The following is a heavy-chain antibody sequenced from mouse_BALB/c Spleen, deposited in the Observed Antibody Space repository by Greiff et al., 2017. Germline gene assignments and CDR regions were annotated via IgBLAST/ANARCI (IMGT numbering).Heavy chain of an antibody. CDR2: IYPGDGDT. CDR1: GYAFSSYW. D-gene: IGHD2-14*01. Sequence: QVQLKESGAELVRPGSSVKISCKASGYAFSSYWMNWVKQRPGQGLEWIGQIYPGDGDTNYNGKFKGKATLTADKSSSTAYMQLSSLTSEDSAVYFCARSSYYRYDGYFDYWGQGTTLTVSS. J-gene: IGHJ2*01. V-gene: IGHV1-80*01. CDR3: ARSSYYRYDGYFDY.